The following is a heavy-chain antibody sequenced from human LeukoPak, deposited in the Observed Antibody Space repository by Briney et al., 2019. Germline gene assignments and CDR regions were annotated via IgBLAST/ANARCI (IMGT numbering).Heavy chain of an antibody. Sequence: PGGSLRLSCAASGFTFSDAWMSWVRQAPGKGLEWLGRIKSRTEGETTQYAAPVKGRFTISRDDSKETVYLQMNSLTTEDTAVYYCTRVGTTWFHPWGQGTLVIVSS. CDR3: TRVGTTWFHP. CDR2: IKSRTEGETT. V-gene: IGHV3-15*01. D-gene: IGHD1-26*01. CDR1: GFTFSDAW. J-gene: IGHJ5*02.